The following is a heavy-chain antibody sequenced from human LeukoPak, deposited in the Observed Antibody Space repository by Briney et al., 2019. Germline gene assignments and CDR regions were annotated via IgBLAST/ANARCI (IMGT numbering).Heavy chain of an antibody. CDR1: GFSFDDYA. Sequence: SLRPSCAASGFSFDDYAMHWVRHAPGKGVEWVSGISWISGNIGHADSVQGRFTIATDNDQNSLYLQVDSLRAADMACCSRAKGSYSYGSSPIDSWGQGTLLTVPS. D-gene: IGHD5-18*01. J-gene: IGHJ4*02. CDR3: AKGSYSYGSSPIDS. CDR2: ISWISGNI. V-gene: IGHV3-9*03.